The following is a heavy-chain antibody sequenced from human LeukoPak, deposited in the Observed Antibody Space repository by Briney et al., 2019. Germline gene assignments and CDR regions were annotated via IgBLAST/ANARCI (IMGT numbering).Heavy chain of an antibody. CDR2: ISAYNGNT. Sequence: ASVKVSCKASGYTFTSYGISWVRQAPGQGLEWMGWISAYNGNTNYAQKLQGRVTMTTDTSTSTAYMELRSLRSDDTAVYYCARDIVVVPAAMREASYYYYYGMDVWGQGTTVTVSS. D-gene: IGHD2-2*01. CDR3: ARDIVVVPAAMREASYYYYYGMDV. V-gene: IGHV1-18*01. CDR1: GYTFTSYG. J-gene: IGHJ6*02.